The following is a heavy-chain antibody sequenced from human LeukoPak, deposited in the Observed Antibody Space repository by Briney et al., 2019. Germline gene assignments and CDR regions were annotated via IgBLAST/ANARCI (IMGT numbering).Heavy chain of an antibody. CDR2: ISNSGT. CDR1: GLAFDNYG. Sequence: GGSLRLSCAVSGLAFDNYGMSWVRQAPGEGLEWVSSISNSGTYYADTVKGRFAISRDNSKNSVYLQMNSLRGDDTAIYYCARXXGXTMPGTGRYFDYWGQGILVTVYS. D-gene: IGHD3-10*01. V-gene: IGHV3-23*01. CDR3: ARXXGXTMPGTGRYFDY. J-gene: IGHJ4*02.